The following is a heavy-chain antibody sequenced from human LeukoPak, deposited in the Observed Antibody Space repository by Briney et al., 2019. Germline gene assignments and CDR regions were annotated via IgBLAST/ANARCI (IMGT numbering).Heavy chain of an antibody. D-gene: IGHD3-22*01. V-gene: IGHV4-39*07. J-gene: IGHJ4*02. CDR2: IYYSGST. CDR1: GGSISSSSYY. CDR3: ARDLTDYYELDY. Sequence: SETLSLTCTVSGGSISSSSYYWGWIRQPPGKGLEWIGSIYYSGSTYYNPSLKSRVTISVDTSKNQFSLKLSSVTAADTAVYYCARDLTDYYELDYWGQGTRVTVSS.